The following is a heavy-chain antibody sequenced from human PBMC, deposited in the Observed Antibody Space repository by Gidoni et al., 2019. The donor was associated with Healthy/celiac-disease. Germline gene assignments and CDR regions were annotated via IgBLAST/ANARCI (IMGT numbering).Heavy chain of an antibody. CDR1: GFTFSSYG. V-gene: IGHV3-30*18. Sequence: QVQLVESGGGVVQPGRSLRLSCAASGFTFSSYGMHWVRQAPGKGLEWVAVISYDGSNKYYADSVKGRFTISRDNSKNTLYLQMNSLRAEDTAVYYCAKDHDWNDLFDYWGQGTLVTVSS. D-gene: IGHD1-1*01. J-gene: IGHJ4*02. CDR2: ISYDGSNK. CDR3: AKDHDWNDLFDY.